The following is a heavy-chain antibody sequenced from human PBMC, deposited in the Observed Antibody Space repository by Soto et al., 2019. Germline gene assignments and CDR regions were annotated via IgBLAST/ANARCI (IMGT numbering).Heavy chain of an antibody. CDR2: TYYRSKWYN. V-gene: IGHV6-1*01. CDR1: GDSVSSNSAA. Sequence: KQSQTLSLTCAISGDSVSSNSAAWNWIRQSPSRGLEWLGRTYYRSKWYNDYAVSVKSRITINPDTSKNQFSLQLNSVTPEDTAVYYCARSYSSSSRSYYYYYMDVWGKGTTVTVSS. J-gene: IGHJ6*03. CDR3: ARSYSSSSRSYYYYYMDV. D-gene: IGHD6-6*01.